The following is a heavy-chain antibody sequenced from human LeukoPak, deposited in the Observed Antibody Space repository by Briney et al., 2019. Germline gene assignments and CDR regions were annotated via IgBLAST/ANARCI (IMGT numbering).Heavy chain of an antibody. CDR3: ARISFDFLTGYKFDY. CDR1: GDSVNRGGHF. J-gene: IGHJ4*02. D-gene: IGHD3-9*01. Sequence: SETLSLTCAVSGDSVNRGGHFWSWIRQPPGKGLEWIGYISDSGSTYFNPSLKSRLSISLDTSKNQFYLRLSSVTAADTAVFYCARISFDFLTGYKFDYWGQGTLVTVSS. CDR2: ISDSGST. V-gene: IGHV4-30-4*07.